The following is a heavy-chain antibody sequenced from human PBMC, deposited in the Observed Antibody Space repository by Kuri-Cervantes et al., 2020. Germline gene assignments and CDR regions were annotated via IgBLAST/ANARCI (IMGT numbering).Heavy chain of an antibody. CDR3: ARRGGSGWYLDY. CDR1: GGSFSGYY. Sequence: SQTLSLTCAVYGGSFSGYYWSWIRQPPGKGLEWIGEINHSGSTNYNPSLKSRVTISVDTSKNQFSLKLSSVTAADTAVYYCARRGGSGWYLDYWGQGTLVTVSS. J-gene: IGHJ4*02. V-gene: IGHV4-34*01. CDR2: INHSGST. D-gene: IGHD6-19*01.